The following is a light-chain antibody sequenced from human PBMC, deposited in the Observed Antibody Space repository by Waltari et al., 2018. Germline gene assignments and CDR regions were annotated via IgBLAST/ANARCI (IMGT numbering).Light chain of an antibody. J-gene: IGKJ4*01. CDR1: QDISRW. CDR2: DAS. CDR3: QQYGSSQVT. V-gene: IGKV1-12*01. Sequence: DIQMTQSPSSVSASVGDRVIITCRASQDISRWLAWYQQTPGKAPKFLIYDASTLQSGVPSRFSGTGSGTEFTLTISSLQPEDFAVYYCQQYGSSQVTFGGGTKVEIK.